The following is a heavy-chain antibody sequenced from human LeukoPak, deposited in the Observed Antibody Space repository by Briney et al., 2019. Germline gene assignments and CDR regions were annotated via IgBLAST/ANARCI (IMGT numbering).Heavy chain of an antibody. Sequence: SVKVSCKASGGTFSSYAISWVRQAPGQGLEWMGRIIPILGIANYAQKFQGRVTITADKSTSTAYMELSSLRSEDTAVYYCARAPSAIYGSNGWFDPWGQGTLVTVSS. CDR3: ARAPSAIYGSNGWFDP. CDR2: IIPILGIA. J-gene: IGHJ5*02. D-gene: IGHD3-10*01. V-gene: IGHV1-69*04. CDR1: GGTFSSYA.